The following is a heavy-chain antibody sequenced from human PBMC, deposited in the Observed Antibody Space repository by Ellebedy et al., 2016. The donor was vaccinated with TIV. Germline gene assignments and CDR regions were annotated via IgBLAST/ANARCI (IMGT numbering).Heavy chain of an antibody. V-gene: IGHV1-3*01. CDR1: GYTFTTYS. J-gene: IGHJ2*01. CDR2: INVGKGNT. D-gene: IGHD3-16*01. Sequence: AASVKVSCKASGYTFTTYSMHWVRQAPGQRLEWMGWINVGKGNTKYSQKFQGRVTITRDTSASTAYMELSSLRSEDTAVYFCARDREGEPSDLWGRGTLVTVSS. CDR3: ARDREGEPSDL.